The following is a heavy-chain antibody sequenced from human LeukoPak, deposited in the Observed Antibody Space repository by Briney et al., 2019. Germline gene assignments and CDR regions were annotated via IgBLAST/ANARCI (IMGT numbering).Heavy chain of an antibody. CDR2: IYYSGST. D-gene: IGHD3-22*01. J-gene: IGHJ4*02. CDR1: RGSISSSSYY. V-gene: IGHV4-39*07. Sequence: SETLSLTCTVSRGSISSSSYYWGWIRQPPGKGLEWIGSIYYSGSTYYNPSLKSRVTISVDTSKNQFSLKLSSVTAADTAVYYCARDILYYYDSSGYSPGGYWGQGTLVTVSS. CDR3: ARDILYYYDSSGYSPGGY.